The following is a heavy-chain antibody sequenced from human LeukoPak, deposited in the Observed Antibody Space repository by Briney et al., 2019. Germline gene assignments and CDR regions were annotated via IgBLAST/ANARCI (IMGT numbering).Heavy chain of an antibody. V-gene: IGHV3-23*01. CDR1: GFTFNNYA. CDR2: VSGRGDST. J-gene: IGHJ6*02. D-gene: IGHD2-15*01. CDR3: AKAPPAATNYYYGMDG. Sequence: PGGSLRLSCAASGFTFNNYATTWVRQAPGKGLEWVSAVSGRGDSTYYADSVKGRFTISRDNSKNTLYLQMNSLRAEDTAVYHCAKAPPAATNYYYGMDGWGQGTTVTVSS.